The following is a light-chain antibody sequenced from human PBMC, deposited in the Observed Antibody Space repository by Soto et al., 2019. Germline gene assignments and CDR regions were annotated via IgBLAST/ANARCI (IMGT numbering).Light chain of an antibody. CDR1: QSISSW. V-gene: IGKV1-39*01. J-gene: IGKJ1*01. CDR3: QKSYTTSWT. CDR2: AAS. Sequence: DIQITQSPSTVSASVGDRCTITCGASQSISSWLAWYQQKPGKAPKLLIYAASSLQSGVPSRFSGSGSGTDFTLTISSLQPEDFATYYCQKSYTTSWTFGQGTKVDIK.